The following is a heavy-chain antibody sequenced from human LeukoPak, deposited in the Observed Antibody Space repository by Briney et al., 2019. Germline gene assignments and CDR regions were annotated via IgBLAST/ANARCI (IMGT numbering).Heavy chain of an antibody. CDR1: GGSISSYY. CDR2: IYHSGNT. CDR3: ARQPSGTAAFDI. Sequence: PSETLSLTCAVSGGSISSYYWSWTRQSPGKGLGWIAYIYHSGNTNYNPSFKSRVTISVDTSKNQFSLKLTSVAAADTAIYYCARQPSGTAAFDIWGQGTMVTVSS. J-gene: IGHJ3*02. V-gene: IGHV4-59*08. D-gene: IGHD1/OR15-1a*01.